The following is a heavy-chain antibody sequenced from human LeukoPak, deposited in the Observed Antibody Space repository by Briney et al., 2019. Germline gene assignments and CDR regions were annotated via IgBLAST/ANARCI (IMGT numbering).Heavy chain of an antibody. J-gene: IGHJ4*02. D-gene: IGHD1-26*01. CDR3: ASDPIRSGSWDYFDY. V-gene: IGHV3-23*01. CDR2: ISGSGGST. Sequence: GGSLRLSCAASGFTFSSYAMSWVRQAPGKGLEWVSAISGSGGSTYYADSVKGRFTISRDNSKSTLYLQMNSLRAEDTAVYYCASDPIRSGSWDYFDYWGQGTLVTVSS. CDR1: GFTFSSYA.